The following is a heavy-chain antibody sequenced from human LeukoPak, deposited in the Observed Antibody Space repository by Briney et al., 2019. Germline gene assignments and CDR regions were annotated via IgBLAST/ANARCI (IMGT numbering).Heavy chain of an antibody. J-gene: IGHJ5*02. Sequence: GGSLRLSCAASGFTFSSYSMNWVRQAPGKGLEWVANIKQDGSEKYYVDSVKGRFTISRDNAKNSLYLQMNSLRAEDTAVYYCAARYCSSTSCLGPNWFDPWGQGTLVTVSS. CDR2: IKQDGSEK. CDR1: GFTFSSYS. CDR3: AARYCSSTSCLGPNWFDP. V-gene: IGHV3-7*01. D-gene: IGHD2-2*01.